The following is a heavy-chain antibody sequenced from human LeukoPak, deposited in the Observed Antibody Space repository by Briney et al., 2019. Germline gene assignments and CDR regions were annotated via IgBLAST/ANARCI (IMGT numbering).Heavy chain of an antibody. V-gene: IGHV3-66*01. Sequence: GGSLRLSCAASGFTVSSNYMSWVRQAPGKGLEWVSVIYSGCSTYYADSVKGRFTISRDNSKNTLYVQMNSLGAEDTAVYYCARAGSGSYYPNVYYYYGMDVWGQGTTVTVSS. J-gene: IGHJ6*02. CDR2: IYSGCST. CDR1: GFTVSSNY. D-gene: IGHD3-10*01. CDR3: ARAGSGSYYPNVYYYYGMDV.